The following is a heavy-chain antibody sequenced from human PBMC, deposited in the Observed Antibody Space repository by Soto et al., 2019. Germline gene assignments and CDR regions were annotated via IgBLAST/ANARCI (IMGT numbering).Heavy chain of an antibody. V-gene: IGHV1-69*13. D-gene: IGHD6-19*01. J-gene: IGHJ6*02. CDR1: GGTFSSYA. Sequence: SVKVSCKASGGTFSSYAISWVRQAPGQGLEWMGGIIPIFGTANYAQKFQGRVTITADESTSTAYMELSSLRSEDTAVYYCGGSGLTNYYYYYGMDVWGQGTTVTVSS. CDR2: IIPIFGTA. CDR3: GGSGLTNYYYYYGMDV.